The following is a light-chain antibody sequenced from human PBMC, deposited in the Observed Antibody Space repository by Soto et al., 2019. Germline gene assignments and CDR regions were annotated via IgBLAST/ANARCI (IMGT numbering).Light chain of an antibody. V-gene: IGKV3-15*01. J-gene: IGKJ3*01. CDR3: QQYNNWPFT. CDR1: QSISSN. Sequence: EIVMMQSPATLSVSPGERATLSCRASQSISSNLAWYQQKPGQAPRLLIYGASTSATGIPATFSGSGSGTEXTLXXSSLQSEDFAVXYXQQYNNWPFTFGPGTKVDIK. CDR2: GAS.